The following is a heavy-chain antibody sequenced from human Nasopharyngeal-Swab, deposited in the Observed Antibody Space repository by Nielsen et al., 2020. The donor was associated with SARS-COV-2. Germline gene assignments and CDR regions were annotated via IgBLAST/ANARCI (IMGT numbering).Heavy chain of an antibody. V-gene: IGHV5-51*01. J-gene: IGHJ4*02. CDR2: INPPDSDT. D-gene: IGHD1-26*01. Sequence: GGSLRLSCKASGFTFTTYWIAWVRQIPGKGLEWMGNINPPDSDTRYSPSFQGQVTISADKSITTAYLQWSSLKASDSAIYYCARGWDLTDWGQGTLVSVSS. CDR1: GFTFTTYW. CDR3: ARGWDLTD.